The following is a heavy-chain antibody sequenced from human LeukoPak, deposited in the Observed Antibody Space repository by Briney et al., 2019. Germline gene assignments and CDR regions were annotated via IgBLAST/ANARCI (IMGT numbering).Heavy chain of an antibody. J-gene: IGHJ4*02. D-gene: IGHD2-2*02. CDR2: IKQDGSEK. V-gene: IGHV3-7*01. CDR3: ARGNYYCSGTSCYTFLDY. CDR1: RFTFSYYW. Sequence: PGGSLRLSCAASRFTFSYYWMNWVRQAPGKGLEWVANIKQDGSEKYYVDSVKGRFTISRDNAKNSLYLQMNSLRAEDTAVYYCARGNYYCSGTSCYTFLDYWGQGTLVTVSS.